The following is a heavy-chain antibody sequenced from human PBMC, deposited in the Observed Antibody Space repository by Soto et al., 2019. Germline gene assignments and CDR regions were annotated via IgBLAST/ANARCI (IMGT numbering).Heavy chain of an antibody. CDR3: ATDRLGHYYDSSGYYPFDY. D-gene: IGHD3-22*01. J-gene: IGHJ4*02. V-gene: IGHV1-24*01. Sequence: ASVKVSCKVSGYTLTELSMHWVRQAPGKGLEWMGGFDPEDGETIYAQKFQGRVTMTEDTSTDTAYMELSSLRSEDTAVYYCATDRLGHYYDSSGYYPFDYWGQGTLVTVSS. CDR1: GYTLTELS. CDR2: FDPEDGET.